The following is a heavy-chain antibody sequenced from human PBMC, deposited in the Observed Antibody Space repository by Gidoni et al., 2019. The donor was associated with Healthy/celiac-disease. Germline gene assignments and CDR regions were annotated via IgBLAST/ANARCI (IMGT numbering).Heavy chain of an antibody. J-gene: IGHJ3*02. CDR3: AKGMTAIQNAFDI. CDR1: GFTFDDYA. D-gene: IGHD2-21*02. Sequence: EVQLVESGGGLVQPGRSLRLSCAASGFTFDDYAMHWVRHAPGKVLAWGSGVSWNSGSIGYADLVKCRFTISRDNAKNSLYLQMNSLRAEDTALYYCAKGMTAIQNAFDIWGQGTMVTVSS. V-gene: IGHV3-9*01. CDR2: VSWNSGSI.